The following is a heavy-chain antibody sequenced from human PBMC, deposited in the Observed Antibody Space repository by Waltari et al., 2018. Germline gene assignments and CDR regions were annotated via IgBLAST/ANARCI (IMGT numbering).Heavy chain of an antibody. Sequence: EVQLVESGGDLVKPGGSLRLSCAASGFTFSRAWMTWVRQAPGKGLEWVGNIQQNGSEKWYADSVRGRFTISRDNAMNSLYLQMNSLRVEDTAVYYCARDLVATPPWGQGTLVTVSS. CDR3: ARDLVATPP. V-gene: IGHV3-7*01. D-gene: IGHD2-21*02. CDR2: IQQNGSEK. CDR1: GFTFSRAW. J-gene: IGHJ5*02.